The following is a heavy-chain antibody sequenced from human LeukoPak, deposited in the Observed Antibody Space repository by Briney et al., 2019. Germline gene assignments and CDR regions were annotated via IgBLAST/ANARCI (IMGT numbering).Heavy chain of an antibody. V-gene: IGHV3-30*02. CDR1: GFTFSSYG. D-gene: IGHD2-2*01. CDR3: AKDLTVFIVVVPAAPGGPFDY. CDR2: IRYDGSNK. Sequence: GGSLRLSCAASGFTFSSYGMHWVRQAPGKGLEWVAFIRYDGSNKYYADSVKGRFTISRDNSKNTLYLQMNSLRAEDTAVYYCAKDLTVFIVVVPAAPGGPFDYWGQGTLVTVSS. J-gene: IGHJ4*02.